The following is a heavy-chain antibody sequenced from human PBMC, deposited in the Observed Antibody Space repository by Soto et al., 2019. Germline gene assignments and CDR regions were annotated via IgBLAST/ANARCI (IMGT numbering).Heavy chain of an antibody. J-gene: IGHJ4*02. CDR1: GFTFSDSY. V-gene: IGHV3-11*01. D-gene: IGHD6-13*01. CDR2: ISNSGSTI. Sequence: PGGSLRLSCAASGFTFSDSYMSWIRQAPGKGLEWISYISNSGSTIHYADSVKGRFTISRDNAKNSLYLQMHSLRADDTAVYYCAREIAAAEWGQGTLVTVSS. CDR3: AREIAAAE.